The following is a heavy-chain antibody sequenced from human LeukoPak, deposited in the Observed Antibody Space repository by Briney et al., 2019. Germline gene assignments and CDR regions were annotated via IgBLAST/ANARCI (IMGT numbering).Heavy chain of an antibody. CDR3: ASGLRYFDLYS. D-gene: IGHD3-9*01. CDR1: GGSISSYY. V-gene: IGHV4-4*07. J-gene: IGHJ4*02. CDR2: IYTSGST. Sequence: SDTLSLTRTVSGGSISSYYWGWIRQPAGKALEWIGRIYTSGSTNYNPSLKSRVTMSVDTSKNQFSLKLSSVTAADTAVYYCASGLRYFDLYSWGQGTLVTVSS.